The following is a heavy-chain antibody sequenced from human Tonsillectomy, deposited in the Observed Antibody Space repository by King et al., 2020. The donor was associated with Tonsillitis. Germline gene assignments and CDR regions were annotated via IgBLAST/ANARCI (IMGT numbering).Heavy chain of an antibody. CDR1: CVSIIRCTYY. J-gene: IGHJ5*01. CDR2: IYFCGYT. CDR3: GRYEGGVFDS. V-gene: IGHV4-31*03. Sequence: QLQESGPGLVKHSQTLSFTCSVSCVSIIRCTYYWSWIRQHPGKGLDGLGYIYFCGYTYYNPALKSRLTMSIDTSKNQFSLKLSSVTASDTAVYYCGRYEGGVFDSWGQGTLVTVSS. D-gene: IGHD2-15*01.